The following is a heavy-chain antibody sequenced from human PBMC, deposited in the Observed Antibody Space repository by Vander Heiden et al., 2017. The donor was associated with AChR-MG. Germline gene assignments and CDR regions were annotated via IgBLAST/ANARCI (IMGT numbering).Heavy chain of an antibody. CDR1: GGSISSSSYY. CDR2: IYYSGST. CDR3: ARRFYFDC. J-gene: IGHJ4*02. V-gene: IGHV4-39*01. Sequence: QLQLQESGPGLVKPSETLSLTCTVSGGSISSSSYYWGWIRQPPGKGLGWIGSIYYSGSTYYNPSLKSRVTISVDTSKNQFSMKLSSVTAADTAVYYCARRFYFDCWGQGTLVTVSS.